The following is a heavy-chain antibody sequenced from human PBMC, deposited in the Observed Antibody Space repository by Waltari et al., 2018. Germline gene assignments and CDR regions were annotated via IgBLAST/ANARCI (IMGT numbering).Heavy chain of an antibody. Sequence: QVQLVESGGGVVQPGRSLRLSCAASGFTFSSYAMHCVRQAPGKGLNWGAVISYDGSNQYYADSVKGRFTISRDNSKNTLYLQMNSLRAEDTAVYYCARSCYTDAFDYWGQGTLVTVSS. CDR2: ISYDGSNQ. V-gene: IGHV3-30*04. CDR3: ARSCYTDAFDY. D-gene: IGHD2-2*02. CDR1: GFTFSSYA. J-gene: IGHJ4*02.